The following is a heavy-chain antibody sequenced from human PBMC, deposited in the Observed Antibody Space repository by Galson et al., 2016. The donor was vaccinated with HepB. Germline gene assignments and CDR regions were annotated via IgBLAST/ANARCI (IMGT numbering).Heavy chain of an antibody. CDR2: IWSAGSKK. CDR3: VREHDMCDYSDYDALDY. D-gene: IGHD4-11*01. CDR1: GFTFHSNA. V-gene: IGHV3-33*03. J-gene: IGHJ4*02. Sequence: SLRLSCAASGFTFHSNAFHWVRQAPGQGLDWVAVIWSAGSKKYYGDPVRGRFTIARDNSRNTLYLQMNGLTVEDTAIYYCVREHDMCDYSDYDALDYWGQGTLVTVSS.